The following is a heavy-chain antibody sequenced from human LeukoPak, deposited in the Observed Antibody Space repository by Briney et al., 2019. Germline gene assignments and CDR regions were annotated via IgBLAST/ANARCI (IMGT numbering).Heavy chain of an antibody. CDR1: GFTFSNYA. J-gene: IGHJ2*01. CDR2: ISGSGGYT. D-gene: IGHD6-19*01. V-gene: IGHV3-23*01. Sequence: GGSLRLSCAASGFTFSNYAMSWVRQAPGKGLEWVSAISGSGGYTYYADSVKGRFTISRDNSKNTLYLQMNSLRAEDTAVYYCAKGGAVAGMTWYFDLWGRGTLVTVSS. CDR3: AKGGAVAGMTWYFDL.